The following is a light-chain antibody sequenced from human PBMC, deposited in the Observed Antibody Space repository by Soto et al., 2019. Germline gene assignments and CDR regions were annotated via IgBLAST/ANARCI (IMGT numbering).Light chain of an antibody. CDR1: QSISYSSNNKNY. Sequence: DIVMTQSPDSLAVSLGEGATINCKSSQSISYSSNNKNYLTWYQQKPGQPPKLLIYWASTRESGVPDRFSGSGSGTDFTLTISSLQAEDVAVYYCQQYYSTPWTFGQGTKVEIK. CDR2: WAS. J-gene: IGKJ1*01. CDR3: QQYYSTPWT. V-gene: IGKV4-1*01.